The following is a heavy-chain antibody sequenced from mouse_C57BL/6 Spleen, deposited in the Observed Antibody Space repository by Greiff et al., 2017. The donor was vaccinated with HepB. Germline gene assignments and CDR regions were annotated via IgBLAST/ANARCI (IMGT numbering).Heavy chain of an antibody. CDR3: AHAETYSINWYFDV. D-gene: IGHD2-5*01. Sequence: VMLVESGPGLVAPSQSLSITCTVSGFSLTSYGVSWVRQPPGKGLEWLGVIWGDGSTNYHSALISRLSISKDNSKSQVFLKLNSLQTDDTATYYGAHAETYSINWYFDVWGTGTTVTVSS. CDR1: GFSLTSYG. J-gene: IGHJ1*03. V-gene: IGHV2-3*01. CDR2: IWGDGST.